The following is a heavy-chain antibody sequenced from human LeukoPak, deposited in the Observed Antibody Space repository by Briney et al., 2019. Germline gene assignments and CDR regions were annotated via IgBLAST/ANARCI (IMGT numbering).Heavy chain of an antibody. V-gene: IGHV1-46*01. Sequence: ASVKVSCKASGYTFTTYYMHWLRQAPGQGLEWMGIINLSGGDTTYSQKFQGRVTMTRDMSTSTVYMELSSLRSADTAVHYCAREGYCSGGSCHSGAHFQHWGQGTLVTVSS. CDR3: AREGYCSGGSCHSGAHFQH. CDR1: GYTFTTYY. D-gene: IGHD2-15*01. CDR2: INLSGGDT. J-gene: IGHJ1*01.